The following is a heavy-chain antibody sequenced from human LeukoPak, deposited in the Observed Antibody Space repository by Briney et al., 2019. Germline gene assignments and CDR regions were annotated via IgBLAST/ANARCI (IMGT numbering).Heavy chain of an antibody. V-gene: IGHV3-23*01. Sequence: GGSLRLSCAASGFSFSSYAMSWVRQAPGKGLEWVSAISGSGGSTYYADSVKGRFTISRDNSKNTLYLQMNSLRAEDTAVYYCAKSPEYSSGWYYFDYWGQGTLVTVSS. CDR2: ISGSGGST. CDR3: AKSPEYSSGWYYFDY. D-gene: IGHD6-19*01. CDR1: GFSFSSYA. J-gene: IGHJ4*02.